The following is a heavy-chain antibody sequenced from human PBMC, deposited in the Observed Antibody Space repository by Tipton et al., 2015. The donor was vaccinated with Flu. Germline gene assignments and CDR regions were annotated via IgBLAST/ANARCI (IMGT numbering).Heavy chain of an antibody. Sequence: TLSLTCAASGYSISSGYYWGWIRQPPGKGLEWIGSIYHSGSTYYNPSLKSRVTISVDTSKNQFSLKLSSVTAADTAVYYCARHSSTDYGDYLNFDYWGQGTLVTVSS. D-gene: IGHD4-17*01. CDR3: ARHSSTDYGDYLNFDY. CDR1: GYSISSGYY. V-gene: IGHV4-38-2*01. J-gene: IGHJ4*02. CDR2: IYHSGST.